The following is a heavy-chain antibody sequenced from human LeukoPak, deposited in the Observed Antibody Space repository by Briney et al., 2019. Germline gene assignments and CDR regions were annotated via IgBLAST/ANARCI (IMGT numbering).Heavy chain of an antibody. CDR1: GFTFSSYN. D-gene: IGHD6-13*01. CDR3: AKAAKTGYSSSWYQYYYYYMDV. J-gene: IGHJ6*03. Sequence: GGSLRLSCAASGFTFSSYNMHWVRQAPGKGLEWVTFIRYDGANQYYADSVKGRFTISRDNSKNTLYLQMNSLRAEDTAVYYCAKAAKTGYSSSWYQYYYYYMDVWGKGTTVTVSS. CDR2: IRYDGANQ. V-gene: IGHV3-30*02.